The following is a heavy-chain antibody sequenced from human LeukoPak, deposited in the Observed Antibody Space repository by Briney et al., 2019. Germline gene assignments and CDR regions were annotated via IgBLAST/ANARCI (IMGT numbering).Heavy chain of an antibody. V-gene: IGHV4-4*07. Sequence: SETLSLTCTVSGASIRTHYWSWIRQPAGEGLEWIGRIYTSGTTTYNPSLNSRVSMSVDTSQNQFSLRLTSVTAADTAVYYCARLYDDSGYYYPFYFDYWGQGTLVTVSS. CDR2: IYTSGTT. CDR1: GASIRTHY. CDR3: ARLYDDSGYYYPFYFDY. D-gene: IGHD3-22*01. J-gene: IGHJ4*02.